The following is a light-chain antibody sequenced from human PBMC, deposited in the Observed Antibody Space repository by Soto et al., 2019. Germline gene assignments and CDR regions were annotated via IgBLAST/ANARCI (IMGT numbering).Light chain of an antibody. J-gene: IGKJ3*01. Sequence: DIQMTQAPSSVSASVGDRVTITCPASPGISSWLAWYQQQPGKAPKLLSYAASSLQSGVPSRFSGSGSGTDCTLTISSLQPEDFATDYCQQANSFPPLFGPGTKVDIK. V-gene: IGKV1-12*01. CDR1: PGISSW. CDR2: AAS. CDR3: QQANSFPPL.